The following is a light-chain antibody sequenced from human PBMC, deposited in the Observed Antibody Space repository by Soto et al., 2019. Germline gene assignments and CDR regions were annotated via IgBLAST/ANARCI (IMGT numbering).Light chain of an antibody. Sequence: QLVLTQSPSASASLGASVKLTCTLSSGHSSYAIAWHQQQPEKGPRSLKLDSDGSHTKGDAIPDRFSGSSSGAERYLTISSLQPEDEADYYCQTWGTGIHVVFGGGTKLTVL. CDR2: LDSDGSH. J-gene: IGLJ2*01. CDR3: QTWGTGIHVV. CDR1: SGHSSYA. V-gene: IGLV4-69*01.